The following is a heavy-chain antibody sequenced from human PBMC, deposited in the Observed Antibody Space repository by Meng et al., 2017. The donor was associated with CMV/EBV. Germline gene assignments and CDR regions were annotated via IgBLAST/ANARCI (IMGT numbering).Heavy chain of an antibody. V-gene: IGHV3-15*01. D-gene: IGHD3-3*01. CDR3: TTAAYYDFWSGYYLNYFDY. Sequence: GGSLRLSCAASGFTFSNAWMSWVRQAPGKGLEWVGRIKSKTDGGTTDYAAPVKGRFTISRDDSKNTLYLQMNSLKTEDTAVYYCTTAAYYDFWSGYYLNYFDYWDQGTLVTVSS. J-gene: IGHJ4*02. CDR1: GFTFSNAW. CDR2: IKSKTDGGTT.